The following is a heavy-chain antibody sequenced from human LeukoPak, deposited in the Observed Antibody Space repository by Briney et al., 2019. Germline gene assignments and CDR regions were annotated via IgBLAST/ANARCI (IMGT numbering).Heavy chain of an antibody. CDR2: INHSGST. Sequence: SETLSLTCAVYGGSFSGYYWSWIRQPPGKGLEWIGEINHSGSTNYNPSLKSRVTISVDTSENQFSLKLSSVTAADTAVYYCARSDGYGLVDIWGQGTMVTVSS. V-gene: IGHV4-34*01. CDR1: GGSFSGYY. D-gene: IGHD3-10*01. J-gene: IGHJ3*02. CDR3: ARSDGYGLVDI.